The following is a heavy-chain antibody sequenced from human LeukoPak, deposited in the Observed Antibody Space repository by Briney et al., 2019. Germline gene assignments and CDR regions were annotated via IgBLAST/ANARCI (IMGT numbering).Heavy chain of an antibody. J-gene: IGHJ4*02. D-gene: IGHD3-22*01. CDR1: GITVSSNY. CDR3: ARADYFDSSGYYFDN. CDR2: LYTDGST. Sequence: GGSLRLSCAASGITVSSNYMSWVRQAPGTGLEWVSVLYTDGSTNYADSVKGRFTISSDNSKYTLYIQMNSLRVEDTAVYYCARADYFDSSGYYFDNWGQGALVTVSS. V-gene: IGHV3-53*01.